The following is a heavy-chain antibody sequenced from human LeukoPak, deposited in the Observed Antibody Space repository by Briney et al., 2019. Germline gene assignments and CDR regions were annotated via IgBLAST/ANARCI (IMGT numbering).Heavy chain of an antibody. CDR3: ASYDFWSGYYGY. Sequence: SETLSLTCTVSGGSISSYYWSWIRQPPGKGLEWIGYIYYSGSTNYNPSLKSRVTISVDTSKNQFPLKLSSVTAADTAVYYCASYDFWSGYYGYWGQGTLVTVSS. D-gene: IGHD3-3*01. V-gene: IGHV4-59*01. CDR2: IYYSGST. CDR1: GGSISSYY. J-gene: IGHJ4*02.